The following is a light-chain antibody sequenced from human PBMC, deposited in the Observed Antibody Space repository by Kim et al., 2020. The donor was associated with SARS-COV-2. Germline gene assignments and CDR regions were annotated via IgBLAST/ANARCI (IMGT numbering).Light chain of an antibody. V-gene: IGKV3-11*01. Sequence: DIVLTQSPATLSLSPGESATLSCRASQSVNNYLAWYQHKPGQAPRLLIYDASNRATGIPARFSGSGSGTDFTLTISSLEPEDFAVYYCQQHTSWPPFTFGPGTKVDIK. CDR1: QSVNNY. CDR2: DAS. CDR3: QQHTSWPPFT. J-gene: IGKJ3*01.